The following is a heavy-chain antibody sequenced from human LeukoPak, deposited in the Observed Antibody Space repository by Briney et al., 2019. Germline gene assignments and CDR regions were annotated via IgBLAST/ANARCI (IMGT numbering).Heavy chain of an antibody. Sequence: ASVKVSCKASGYTFPSYGISWVRQAPGQGLEWMGWISAYNGNTNYAQNLQGRVTMTTDTSTSTAYMELRSLRSDDMAVYYCASGAISYAFDIWGQGTMVTVSS. V-gene: IGHV1-18*03. D-gene: IGHD3-9*01. CDR2: ISAYNGNT. CDR1: GYTFPSYG. J-gene: IGHJ3*02. CDR3: ASGAISYAFDI.